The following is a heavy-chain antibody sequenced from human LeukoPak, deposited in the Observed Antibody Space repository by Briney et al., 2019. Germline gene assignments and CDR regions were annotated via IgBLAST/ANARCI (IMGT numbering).Heavy chain of an antibody. Sequence: GGSLRLSCAASGFTVSSNYMSWVRQAPGKGLEWVSIIYSGGSTFYADSVKGRFTISRDNSKNTLYLQMNSLRAEDTAVYYCARDQGECGGDCYVFDYWGQGTLVTVSS. CDR1: GFTVSSNY. J-gene: IGHJ4*02. CDR3: ARDQGECGGDCYVFDY. CDR2: IYSGGST. V-gene: IGHV3-53*01. D-gene: IGHD2-21*02.